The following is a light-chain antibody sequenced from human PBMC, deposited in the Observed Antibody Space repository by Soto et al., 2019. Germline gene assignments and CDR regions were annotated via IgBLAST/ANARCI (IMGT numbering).Light chain of an antibody. CDR3: QQSYSSPPT. J-gene: IGKJ2*01. CDR2: GAS. V-gene: IGKV1-39*01. Sequence: DIQMTQSPSSLSASVGDKVSITCRASQGISTSLNWYQHKPGKAPNLLIYGASSSQSGVPSRFSDSGSGTDFTLTITGRHPEDFATYYCQQSYSSPPTFGQGTKLEI. CDR1: QGISTS.